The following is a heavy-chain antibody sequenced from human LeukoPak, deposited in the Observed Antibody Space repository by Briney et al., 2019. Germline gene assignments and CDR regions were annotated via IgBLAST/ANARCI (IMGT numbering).Heavy chain of an antibody. J-gene: IGHJ4*02. CDR3: ARILGGIDY. V-gene: IGHV3-53*01. D-gene: IGHD3-10*01. CDR2: IYSGGST. Sequence: GGSLRPSCAASGFTVSSNYMTWVRQAPGKGLEWVSVIYSGGSTYYAASVKGRFTISRDNSKNTLYLQMNSLRAEDTAVYYCARILGGIDYWGQGTLVTVSS. CDR1: GFTVSSNY.